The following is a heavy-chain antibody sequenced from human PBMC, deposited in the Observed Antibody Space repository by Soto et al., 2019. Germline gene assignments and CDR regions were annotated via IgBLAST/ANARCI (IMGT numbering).Heavy chain of an antibody. CDR3: VSIAVAEGFDP. J-gene: IGHJ5*02. V-gene: IGHV3-53*02. CDR2: IHPDGAT. CDR1: GFDGSYNY. Sequence: EVLLVETGGALIQPGGSLRLSCAASGFDGSYNYMSWVRQAPGKGLEWLSIIHPDGATYYAGSVKCRFTISRDNSKNTVHLQMNDLRGDDTAVYYCVSIAVAEGFDPWGQGTLVTVSS. D-gene: IGHD6-19*01.